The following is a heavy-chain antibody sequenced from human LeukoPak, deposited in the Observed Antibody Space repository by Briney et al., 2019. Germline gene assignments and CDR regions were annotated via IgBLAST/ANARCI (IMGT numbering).Heavy chain of an antibody. Sequence: GGSLRLSCAASGFTFTDYYMSWIRQAPGKGLEWVSYITNSGTTIYYADSVKGRFTISRDNAKNSLYLQMNSLRAEDTAVYYCARGGIQLWLNYFDYWGQGTLVTVSS. J-gene: IGHJ4*02. CDR1: GFTFTDYY. V-gene: IGHV3-11*01. CDR3: ARGGIQLWLNYFDY. D-gene: IGHD5-18*01. CDR2: ITNSGTTI.